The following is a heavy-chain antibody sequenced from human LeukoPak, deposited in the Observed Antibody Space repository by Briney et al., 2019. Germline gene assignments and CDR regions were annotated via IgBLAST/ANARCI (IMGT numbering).Heavy chain of an antibody. CDR2: ISGSGGST. J-gene: IGHJ3*02. CDR1: GFTFSSYA. CDR3: AKTSILWYGAFDI. D-gene: IGHD2-21*01. Sequence: GGSLRLSCAASGFTFSSYAMSWVRQAPGKGLEWASAISGSGGSTYYADSVKGRFTISRDNSKNTLYLQMNSLRAEDTAVYYCAKTSILWYGAFDIWGQGTMVTVSS. V-gene: IGHV3-23*01.